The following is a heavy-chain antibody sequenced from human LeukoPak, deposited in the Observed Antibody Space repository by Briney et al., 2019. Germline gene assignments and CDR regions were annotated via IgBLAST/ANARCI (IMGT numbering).Heavy chain of an antibody. Sequence: GGSLRLSCAASGFTFSSYWTHWIRHAPGKGLVWVSRIKRDGSSPAYADSVKGRFTISRDNAKNTLYLQMNSLRAEDTAVYYCAALDNGRDYWGQGTLVTVSS. CDR1: GFTFSSYW. D-gene: IGHD1-14*01. CDR2: IKRDGSSP. J-gene: IGHJ4*02. CDR3: AALDNGRDY. V-gene: IGHV3-74*01.